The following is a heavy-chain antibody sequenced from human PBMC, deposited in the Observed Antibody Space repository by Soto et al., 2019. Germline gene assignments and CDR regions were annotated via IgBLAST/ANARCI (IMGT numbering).Heavy chain of an antibody. CDR1: GDSVSSKNAA. J-gene: IGHJ4*02. CDR3: ARSGPGGYIDH. Sequence: SQTLSLTCXISGDSVSSKNAAWNWIRQSPSRGLEWLGRTYHRSKWHSGYAVSVRSRVSISPDTSKNRFSLQPNSVTPDDTAVYYCARSGPGGYIDHWGRGTLVTVSS. D-gene: IGHD2-15*01. CDR2: TYHRSKWHS. V-gene: IGHV6-1*01.